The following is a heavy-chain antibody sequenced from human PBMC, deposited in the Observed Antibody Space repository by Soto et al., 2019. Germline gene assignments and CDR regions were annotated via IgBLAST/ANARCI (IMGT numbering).Heavy chain of an antibody. CDR2: IYHSGST. CDR1: GGSISSSNW. Sequence: QVQLQESGPGLVKPSGTLSLTCAVSGGSISSSNWWSWVRQPPGKGLAWIGEIYHSGSTNYNPSLKSRVTISVDKSKNQFSLKLSSVTAADTAVYYCARQNYDFWSGTPSRWFDPWGQGTLVTVSS. J-gene: IGHJ5*02. V-gene: IGHV4-4*02. D-gene: IGHD3-3*01. CDR3: ARQNYDFWSGTPSRWFDP.